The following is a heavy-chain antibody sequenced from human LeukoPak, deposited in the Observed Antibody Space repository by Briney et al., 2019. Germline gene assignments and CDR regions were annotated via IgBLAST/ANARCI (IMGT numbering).Heavy chain of an antibody. J-gene: IGHJ4*02. CDR1: GGSISSYY. V-gene: IGHV4-59*08. CDR2: IYYSGST. D-gene: IGHD3-10*01. CDR3: ARHAYYYGSGSYPIFDY. Sequence: SETLSLTCTVSGGSISSYYWSWIRQPPGKGLEWIGYIYYSGSTDYNPSLKSRVTILVDTSKNQFSLKLSSVTAADTAVYYCARHAYYYGSGSYPIFDYWGQGTLVTVSS.